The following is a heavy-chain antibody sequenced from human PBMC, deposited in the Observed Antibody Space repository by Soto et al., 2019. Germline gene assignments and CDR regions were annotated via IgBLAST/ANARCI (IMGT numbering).Heavy chain of an antibody. J-gene: IGHJ6*02. D-gene: IGHD6-13*01. CDR2: INPNSGGT. CDR1: GYTFTGYY. V-gene: IGHV1-2*02. Sequence: ASVKVSCKASGYTFTGYYMHWVRQAPGQGLEWMGWINPNSGGTSYAQKSQGRVTMTRDTSISTAYMELSRLRSDVTAVYYCARDRVAALGYYYYYGMDVWGQGTTVTVSS. CDR3: ARDRVAALGYYYYYGMDV.